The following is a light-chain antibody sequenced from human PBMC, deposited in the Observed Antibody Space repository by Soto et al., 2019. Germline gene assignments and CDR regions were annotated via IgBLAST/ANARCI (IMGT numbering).Light chain of an antibody. CDR1: QSVRSN. CDR2: GAS. CDR3: QQDNNWPPLMYT. Sequence: EIVMTQSPATLSVSPGERATLSCRASQSVRSNLAWYQQKTGQAPRLLIYGASTRATGIPARFSGSGSGTEFTLTISILQSEYFAVYYCQQDNNWPPLMYTFGQGTKLEIK. V-gene: IGKV3-15*01. J-gene: IGKJ2*01.